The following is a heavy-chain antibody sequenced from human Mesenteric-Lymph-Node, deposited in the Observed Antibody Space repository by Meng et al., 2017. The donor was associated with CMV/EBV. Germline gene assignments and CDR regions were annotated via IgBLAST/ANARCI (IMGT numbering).Heavy chain of an antibody. D-gene: IGHD2-21*02. Sequence: CTVSGGSIRISNYYWGWIRQPPGKGLEWIGTIHYSGNAYYNPSLKNRVIISVDTSKNQFSLKLSSVTAADTAVYYCARRLILPWFDPWGQGTLVTVSS. CDR3: ARRLILPWFDP. CDR1: GGSIRISNYY. J-gene: IGHJ5*02. CDR2: IHYSGNA. V-gene: IGHV4-39*01.